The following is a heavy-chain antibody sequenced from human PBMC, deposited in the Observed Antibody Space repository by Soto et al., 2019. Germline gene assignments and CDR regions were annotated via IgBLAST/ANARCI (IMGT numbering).Heavy chain of an antibody. CDR3: ARVRIQSLFMRRGGMDV. Sequence: SETLSLTCAVYGGSFSGYYWSWIRQPPGKGLEWIGEINHSGSTNYNPSLKSRVTISVDTSKNQFSLKLSSVTAADTAVYYCARVRIQSLFMRRGGMDVWGQGTTVTVS. CDR1: GGSFSGYY. D-gene: IGHD5-18*01. V-gene: IGHV4-34*01. J-gene: IGHJ6*02. CDR2: INHSGST.